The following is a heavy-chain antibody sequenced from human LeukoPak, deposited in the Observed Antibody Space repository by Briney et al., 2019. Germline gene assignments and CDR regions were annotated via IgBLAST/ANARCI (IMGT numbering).Heavy chain of an antibody. D-gene: IGHD2-15*01. Sequence: GRSLRLSCATSGFTFSSYGMHWVRQAPGKGLEWVAVIWYDGSNKYYADSVKGRFTISRDNSKNTLYLQMNSLRAEDTAVYYCARVSLTQKSYFDYWGQGTLVTVSS. CDR2: IWYDGSNK. CDR3: ARVSLTQKSYFDY. CDR1: GFTFSSYG. J-gene: IGHJ4*02. V-gene: IGHV3-33*01.